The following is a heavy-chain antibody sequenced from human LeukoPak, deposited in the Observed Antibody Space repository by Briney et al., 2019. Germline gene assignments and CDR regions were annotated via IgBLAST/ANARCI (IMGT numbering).Heavy chain of an antibody. Sequence: GGSLRLSCAASGFTFSSYWMSWVRQAPGKGLEWVANIKQDGSEKYYVDSVKGRFTISRDNAKNSLYLQMNSLRAEDTAVYYCAREILGYPGEDWFDPWGQGTLVTVSS. CDR3: AREILGYPGEDWFDP. J-gene: IGHJ5*02. CDR2: IKQDGSEK. D-gene: IGHD2-15*01. V-gene: IGHV3-7*01. CDR1: GFTFSSYW.